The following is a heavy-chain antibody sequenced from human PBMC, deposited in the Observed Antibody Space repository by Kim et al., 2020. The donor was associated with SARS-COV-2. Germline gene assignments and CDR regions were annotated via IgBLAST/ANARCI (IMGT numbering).Heavy chain of an antibody. J-gene: IGHJ5*02. CDR3: ARHFCNSSSCSSSSWFDP. CDR2: IYYTGIT. V-gene: IGHV4-59*08. CDR1: GGSISRDY. Sequence: SETLSLTCTVSGGSISRDYWSWIQQPPGKGLEWIGYIYYTGITSYNRSLKSRVNISVDTSKNQISLNVMSVTAADTAVYFCARHFCNSSSCSSSSWFDPWGPGTLVTVSS. D-gene: IGHD3-22*01.